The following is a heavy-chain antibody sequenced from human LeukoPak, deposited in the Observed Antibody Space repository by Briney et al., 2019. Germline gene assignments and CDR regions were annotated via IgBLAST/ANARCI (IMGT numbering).Heavy chain of an antibody. Sequence: GGSLRLSCAASGFTFSSYAMSWVRQAPGKGLEWVSTISDSGGSTYYADSVKGRFTISRDNSKNTLYLQMNSLRAEDTAVYYCAKDDYGDLPFYYYYGMDVWGQGTTVTVSS. D-gene: IGHD4-17*01. J-gene: IGHJ6*02. CDR3: AKDDYGDLPFYYYYGMDV. CDR2: ISDSGGST. V-gene: IGHV3-23*01. CDR1: GFTFSSYA.